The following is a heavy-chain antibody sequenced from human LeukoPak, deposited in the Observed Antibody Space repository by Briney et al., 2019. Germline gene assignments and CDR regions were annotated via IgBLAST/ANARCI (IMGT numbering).Heavy chain of an antibody. J-gene: IGHJ4*02. CDR1: GGFFSNYF. Sequence: PSETLSLTCTVSGGFFSNYFRGWVRQPPGKGLEWIGYIYYSGSTNYNPSLKSRVTISVDTSKNQFFLKLNSVTAADTAVYYCASLAGRGATDYWGQGTLVTVSS. V-gene: IGHV4-59*01. CDR3: ASLAGRGATDY. D-gene: IGHD1-26*01. CDR2: IYYSGST.